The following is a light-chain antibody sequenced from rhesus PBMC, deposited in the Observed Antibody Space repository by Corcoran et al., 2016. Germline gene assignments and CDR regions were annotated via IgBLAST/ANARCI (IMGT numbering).Light chain of an antibody. CDR1: QGISSY. CDR2: YAS. CDR3: QQDNSAPLT. Sequence: DIQMTQSPSSLSASVGDTVTITCRASQGISSYLAWYQQKLGKAPKPLIYYASNLESGVPSSFSGSGSGTEFTLTISSLQPEDFATYYCQQDNSAPLTFGGGTKVEIK. J-gene: IGKJ4*01. V-gene: IGKV1-37*01.